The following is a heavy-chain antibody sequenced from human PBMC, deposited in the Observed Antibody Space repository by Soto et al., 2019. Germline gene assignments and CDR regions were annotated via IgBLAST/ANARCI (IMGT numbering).Heavy chain of an antibody. V-gene: IGHV3-23*01. CDR3: SKWSGYGDL. J-gene: IGHJ4*02. CDR2: ISVTPGIT. CDR1: GFTMSTYS. Sequence: EMQLLESGGGLVQPGWSLRLSCAASGFTMSTYSVTWVRQAPGKGLEWVSGISVTPGITFYADSVKGRFTISRDSSKNAVYLQMNSLRAEDTAMYFCSKWSGYGDLWGQGTLVTVSS. D-gene: IGHD5-12*01.